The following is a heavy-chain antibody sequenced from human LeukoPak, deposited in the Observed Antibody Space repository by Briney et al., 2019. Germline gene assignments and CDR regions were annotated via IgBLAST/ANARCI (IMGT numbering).Heavy chain of an antibody. CDR1: GYTFTGYY. Sequence: ASVKVSCKASGYTFTGYYMHWVRQAPGQGLEWMGWINPNSGGTNYAQKFQGRVTMTRDTSISTAYMELSRLRSDDTAVYYCAREIAVAGGTFDYWGQGILVTVSS. CDR3: AREIAVAGGTFDY. D-gene: IGHD6-19*01. J-gene: IGHJ4*02. V-gene: IGHV1-2*02. CDR2: INPNSGGT.